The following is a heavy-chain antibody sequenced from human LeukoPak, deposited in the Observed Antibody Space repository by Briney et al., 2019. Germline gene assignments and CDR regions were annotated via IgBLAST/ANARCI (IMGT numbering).Heavy chain of an antibody. D-gene: IGHD3-9*01. Sequence: GGSLRLSCAAFGFTFSSYAMSWVRQAPGKGLEWVSAISGSGGSTYYADSVKGRFTISRDNSKNTLYLQMNSLRAEDTAVYYCAKDHILRYFDWSPEYYFDYWGQGTLVTASS. V-gene: IGHV3-23*01. J-gene: IGHJ4*02. CDR3: AKDHILRYFDWSPEYYFDY. CDR1: GFTFSSYA. CDR2: ISGSGGST.